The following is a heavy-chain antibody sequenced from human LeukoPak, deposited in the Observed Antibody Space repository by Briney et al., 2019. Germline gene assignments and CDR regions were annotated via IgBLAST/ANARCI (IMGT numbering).Heavy chain of an antibody. CDR3: ARDPSNRYYYYMDV. CDR2: IKQDGSEK. Sequence: PGGSLRLSCVASGFTFSSRDWMTWVRQAPGKGLEWVANIKQDGSEKNYVDSVKGRFTISRDNSKNTLYLQMNSLRVEDTAVYYCARDPSNRYYYYMDVWGTGTTVTVSS. V-gene: IGHV3-7*01. CDR1: GFTFSSRDW. J-gene: IGHJ6*03.